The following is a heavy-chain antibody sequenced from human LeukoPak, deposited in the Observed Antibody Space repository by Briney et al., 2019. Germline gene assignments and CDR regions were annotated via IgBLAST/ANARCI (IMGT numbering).Heavy chain of an antibody. V-gene: IGHV1-58*01. Sequence: SVKVSCKASGFTFTTSAVQWVRQARGPRLEWIGWVVVGSGNTNYAQKLQERVIITRDLSTSTAYMELSSVRSEDTAVYYCAAGGPADYRSIYDYGMDFWGRGTTVTVSS. CDR1: GFTFTTSA. CDR2: VVVGSGNT. D-gene: IGHD4-11*01. J-gene: IGHJ6*04. CDR3: AAGGPADYRSIYDYGMDF.